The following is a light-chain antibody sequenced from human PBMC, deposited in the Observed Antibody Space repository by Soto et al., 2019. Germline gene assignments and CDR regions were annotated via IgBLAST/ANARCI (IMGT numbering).Light chain of an antibody. Sequence: QSALTQPRSVSGSPGQSVTISCTGSSSDVGGYDYVSWYQQHPGKVPKLMIYEVSKRPSGVPDRFSGSKSGNTASLTVSGLQAEDEADYYCSSFAGSPVVFGGGTKVTVL. CDR3: SSFAGSPVV. V-gene: IGLV2-11*01. J-gene: IGLJ2*01. CDR1: SSDVGGYDY. CDR2: EVS.